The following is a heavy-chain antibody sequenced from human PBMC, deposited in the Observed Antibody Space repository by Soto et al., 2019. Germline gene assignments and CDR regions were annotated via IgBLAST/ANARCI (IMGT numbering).Heavy chain of an antibody. V-gene: IGHV4-34*01. Sequence: SETLSLTCAVYGGSVNGYYWNWIRQPPGKGLEWIGEINHTGGTHYNPSLKSRVTMSVDTSKNQFSLRLSSVTAADTAIYCCATRITVFGLLIPPFDPWGQGTQVTVSS. CDR2: INHTGGT. J-gene: IGHJ5*02. CDR1: GGSVNGYY. CDR3: ATRITVFGLLIPPFDP. D-gene: IGHD3-3*01.